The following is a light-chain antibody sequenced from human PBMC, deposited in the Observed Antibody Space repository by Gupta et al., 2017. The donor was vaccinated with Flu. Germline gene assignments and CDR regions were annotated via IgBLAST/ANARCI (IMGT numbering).Light chain of an antibody. CDR2: AAS. CDR3: QQSYGTPHT. V-gene: IGKV1-39*01. Sequence: DVQMTQSPSSLSSSAGDRVTITCRASQNIANFLNWYQQKPGEAPRLLIYAASTLQTGVPSRFSGDGSGTDFTLTITGLQPEDSATYYCQQSYGTPHTFGQGTDLEIK. CDR1: QNIANF. J-gene: IGKJ2*01.